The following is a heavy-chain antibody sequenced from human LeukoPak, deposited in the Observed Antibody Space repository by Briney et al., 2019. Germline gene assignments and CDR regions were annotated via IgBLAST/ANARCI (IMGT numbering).Heavy chain of an antibody. CDR3: ARDYASDY. Sequence: DPVKGRFTISRDNAKSSLYLQMSSLRAEDTAVYYCARDYASDYWGQGTLVTVSS. J-gene: IGHJ4*02. D-gene: IGHD3-10*01. V-gene: IGHV3-7*01.